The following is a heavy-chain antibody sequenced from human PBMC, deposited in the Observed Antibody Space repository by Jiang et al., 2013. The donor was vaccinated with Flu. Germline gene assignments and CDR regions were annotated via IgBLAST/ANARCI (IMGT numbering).Heavy chain of an antibody. V-gene: IGHV4-59*01. CDR2: VFYSGDT. CDR1: SGSITSYY. Sequence: GPGLVKPSETLSLTCTVSSGSITSYYWNWIRQPPGKGLEWIGYVFYSGDTNYNPSLKSRLTISVDTSKNQFSLRLSSVTAADTAVYYCARARAPEIAANYFDYWGQGTLVTVSS. J-gene: IGHJ4*02. D-gene: IGHD6-13*01. CDR3: ARARAPEIAANYFDY.